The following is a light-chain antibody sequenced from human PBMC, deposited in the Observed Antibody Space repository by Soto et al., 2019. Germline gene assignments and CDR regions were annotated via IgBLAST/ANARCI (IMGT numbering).Light chain of an antibody. CDR3: MQGTQWPPYT. V-gene: IGKV2-30*02. J-gene: IGKJ2*01. Sequence: DVVMTQSPLSLPVTLGQPASISCRSSQSLVHSDGKTYLNWFQQRPGQSPRRLIYKVSNRDSGVPERFSGSGSGTDFTLKISRVEAEDVGVYYCMQGTQWPPYTFGQGTKLEIK. CDR2: KVS. CDR1: QSLVHSDGKTY.